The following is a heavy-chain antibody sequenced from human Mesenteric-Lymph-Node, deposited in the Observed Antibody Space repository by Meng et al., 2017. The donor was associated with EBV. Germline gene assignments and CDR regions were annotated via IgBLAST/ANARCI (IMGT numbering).Heavy chain of an antibody. J-gene: IGHJ4*02. CDR2: ISSSGSTT. V-gene: IGHV3-11*01. CDR1: GFTFNDYY. CDR3: ARTPPGYFDH. Sequence: QVHLVESGGGLVKPGGSLRLSCATSGFTFNDYYMSWIRQAPGKGLEWISYISSSGSTTYYADSVKGRFTISRDTAKISLYLQMNSLRDEDTAIYYCARTPPGYFDHWGQGTLVTVSS. D-gene: IGHD1-1*01.